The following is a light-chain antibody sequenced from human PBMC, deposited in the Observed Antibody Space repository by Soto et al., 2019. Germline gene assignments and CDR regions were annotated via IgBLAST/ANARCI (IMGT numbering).Light chain of an antibody. Sequence: QSVLTQPASVSGSPGQSITISCTGTSSDVGGYNYVSWYQQHPGKAPKLMIYDVRNRPSGVSNRFSGSKSVNTASLTISGLQAEDEVDYYCSSYTTISTYVFGTGTK. CDR3: SSYTTISTYV. CDR1: SSDVGGYNY. J-gene: IGLJ1*01. CDR2: DVR. V-gene: IGLV2-14*01.